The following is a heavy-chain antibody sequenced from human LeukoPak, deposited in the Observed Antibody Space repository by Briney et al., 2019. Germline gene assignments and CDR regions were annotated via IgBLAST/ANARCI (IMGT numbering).Heavy chain of an antibody. CDR1: GGSISSSSHY. V-gene: IGHV4-39*01. CDR2: IYSSGIS. Sequence: SETLSLTCTVSGGSISSSSHYWGWIRQPPGKGLEWIGSIYSSGISFYNPSLKSRVTISLDTSKNQFSLKLSSVTAADTAVYYCARLFHYYDSSAYPTFDYWGQGTLVTVSS. D-gene: IGHD3-22*01. CDR3: ARLFHYYDSSAYPTFDY. J-gene: IGHJ4*02.